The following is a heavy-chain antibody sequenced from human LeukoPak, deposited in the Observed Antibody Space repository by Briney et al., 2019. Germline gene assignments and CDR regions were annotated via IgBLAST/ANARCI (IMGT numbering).Heavy chain of an antibody. Sequence: ASETLSLTCAVYGGSFSGYYWSWIRQPPGKGLEWIGEVNHSGSTNYNPSLKSRVTISVDTSKNQFSLKLSSVTAADTAVYYCAREALTHTYLKPHSSSSGGFDYWGQGTLVTVSS. CDR2: VNHSGST. V-gene: IGHV4-34*01. D-gene: IGHD6-6*01. CDR1: GGSFSGYY. CDR3: AREALTHTYLKPHSSSSGGFDY. J-gene: IGHJ4*02.